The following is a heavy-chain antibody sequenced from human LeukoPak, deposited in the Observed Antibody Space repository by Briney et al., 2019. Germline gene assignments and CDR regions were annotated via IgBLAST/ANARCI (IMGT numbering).Heavy chain of an antibody. D-gene: IGHD6-25*01. J-gene: IGHJ4*02. CDR3: ARDSSGCFDQ. Sequence: GGSLRLSCAASGFTFSGYHTHWVRQAPGKGLEWVAVIWYDGSNNYYAESVKGRFTISRDNSKNTLYLQMDSLRAEDTGVYYCARDSSGCFDQWGQGTLVTVSS. V-gene: IGHV3-33*01. CDR2: IWYDGSNN. CDR1: GFTFSGYH.